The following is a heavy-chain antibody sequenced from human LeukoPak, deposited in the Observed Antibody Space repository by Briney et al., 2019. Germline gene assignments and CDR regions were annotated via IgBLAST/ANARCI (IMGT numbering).Heavy chain of an antibody. CDR3: ARRAINSVMFDY. Sequence: WETLSLTCTVSGDSISTYYWSWIRQPPGKGLEWIGYIHYSGSTNYNPSLRSRVTISVDTSKNQFSLKLSSATAADTAVYFCARRAINSVMFDYWGQGTLVTVSS. CDR1: GDSISTYY. J-gene: IGHJ4*02. D-gene: IGHD3-16*01. V-gene: IGHV4-59*08. CDR2: IHYSGST.